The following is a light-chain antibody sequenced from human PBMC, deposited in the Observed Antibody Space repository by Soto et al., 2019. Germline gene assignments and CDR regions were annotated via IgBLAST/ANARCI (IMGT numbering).Light chain of an antibody. J-gene: IGLJ1*01. V-gene: IGLV1-40*01. CDR3: QSYDTSLSGSYV. CDR1: SFDIGAGYD. Sequence: QSVLTQPPSVSGAPGQRVTISCTGSSFDIGAGYDVHWFQQLPGTAPKLLIYGNDNRPSGVPDRFSGSKSGTSASLAITGLQAEDEADYYCQSYDTSLSGSYVFXTGTKGTVL. CDR2: GND.